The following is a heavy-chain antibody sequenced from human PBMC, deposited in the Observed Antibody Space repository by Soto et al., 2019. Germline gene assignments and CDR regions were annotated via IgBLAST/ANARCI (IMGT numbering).Heavy chain of an antibody. CDR3: ARGHEGITIFGVATSDYLPFDI. CDR1: GFTFSSYG. J-gene: IGHJ3*02. Sequence: GGSLRLSCAASGFTFSSYGMHWVRQAPDKRLERVAVISYDGSNKYYADSVKGRFTISRDNSKNTLYLQMNSLRAEDTAVYYCARGHEGITIFGVATSDYLPFDIWGQGTMVTVSS. CDR2: ISYDGSNK. V-gene: IGHV3-30*03. D-gene: IGHD3-3*01.